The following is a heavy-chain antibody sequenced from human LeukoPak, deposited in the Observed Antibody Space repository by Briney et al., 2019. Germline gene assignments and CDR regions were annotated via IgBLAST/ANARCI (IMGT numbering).Heavy chain of an antibody. Sequence: PSETLSLTCTVSGGSINNYYWSWIRQPPGKGLEWIGYIYYSGSTNYNPSLKSRVTISVDTSKNQFSLKLSSVTAADTAVYYCARIKSGAYSSGWNGRGVEKYYFDYWGQGTLVTVSS. CDR2: IYYSGST. D-gene: IGHD6-19*01. J-gene: IGHJ4*02. CDR3: ARIKSGAYSSGWNGRGVEKYYFDY. CDR1: GGSINNYY. V-gene: IGHV4-59*01.